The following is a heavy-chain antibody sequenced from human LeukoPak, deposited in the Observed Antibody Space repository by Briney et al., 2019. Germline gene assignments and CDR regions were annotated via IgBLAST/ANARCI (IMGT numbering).Heavy chain of an antibody. Sequence: GGSLRLSCAASGFTFSSYSMNWVRQAPGKGLEWVSSISSSSSYIYYADSVKGRFTISRDNAKNSLYLQMNSLRAEDTAVYYCASWGNYYGSGSYSVRYMDVWGKGTTVTISS. D-gene: IGHD3-10*01. CDR1: GFTFSSYS. CDR3: ASWGNYYGSGSYSVRYMDV. CDR2: ISSSSSYI. J-gene: IGHJ6*03. V-gene: IGHV3-21*04.